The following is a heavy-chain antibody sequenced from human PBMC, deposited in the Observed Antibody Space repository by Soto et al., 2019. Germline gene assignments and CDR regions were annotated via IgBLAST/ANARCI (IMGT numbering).Heavy chain of an antibody. CDR1: GYTFTGYH. Sequence: PSVKVSCKGSGYTFTGYHMHCVRPAPVQPVTRTGWINPKSGGTNYAQKFQGRVTMTRDTSFSTAYMELSRLRSDDTAIYYCARDLKYYDILTGYYKEGYYFDYWGQGNLVTVSS. V-gene: IGHV1-2*02. CDR2: INPKSGGT. J-gene: IGHJ4*02. CDR3: ARDLKYYDILTGYYKEGYYFDY. D-gene: IGHD3-9*01.